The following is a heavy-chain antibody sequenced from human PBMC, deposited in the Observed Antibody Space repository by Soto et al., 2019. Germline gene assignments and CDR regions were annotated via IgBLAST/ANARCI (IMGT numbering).Heavy chain of an antibody. CDR1: GASISSRSSY. V-gene: IGHV4-39*01. J-gene: IGHJ5*02. CDR3: ATTRGIAVGGSFDH. Sequence: QVQLQESGPGLVKPSETLSLTCIVSGASISSRSSYWGWIRQPPGKGLEWVGTFYSGSTYNNPSLKSRVTISVDTSKNQFSLKLCSVAAEDTAIYYCATTRGIAVGGSFDHWGQGTLVTVSS. D-gene: IGHD6-13*01. CDR2: FYSGST.